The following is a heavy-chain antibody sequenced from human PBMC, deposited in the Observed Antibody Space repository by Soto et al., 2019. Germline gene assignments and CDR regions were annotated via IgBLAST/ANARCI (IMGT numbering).Heavy chain of an antibody. CDR2: IWYDGSNK. J-gene: IGHJ6*02. Sequence: GGSLRLSCAASGFTFTSYGMHWVRQAPGKGLEWVSLIWYDGSNKYYADSVKGRFTISRDNSKNTLYLQMNSLRAEDTAVYYCARGPGRPPLRYYDIHVWGQGTMVTVS. CDR3: ARGPGRPPLRYYDIHV. CDR1: GFTFTSYG. V-gene: IGHV3-33*01.